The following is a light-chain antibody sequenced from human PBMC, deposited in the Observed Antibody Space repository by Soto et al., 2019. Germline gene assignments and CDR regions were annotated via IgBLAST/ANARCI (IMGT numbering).Light chain of an antibody. V-gene: IGKV3-20*01. Sequence: EIVFTQSPGTPSLSPGERATLSRRASQSVSSTYLAWYQQKPGQAPRLLIYGASSRASGIPDRFSGSGSGTDFTLIISRLEPEDFAVYYCQQYGGSPRTFGQGTRLEIK. CDR2: GAS. CDR1: QSVSSTY. J-gene: IGKJ5*01. CDR3: QQYGGSPRT.